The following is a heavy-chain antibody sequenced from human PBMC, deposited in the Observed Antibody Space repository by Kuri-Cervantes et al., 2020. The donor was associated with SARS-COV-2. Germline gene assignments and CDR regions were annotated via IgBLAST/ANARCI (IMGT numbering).Heavy chain of an antibody. CDR1: GFTFDDYG. CDR2: ISGSGGST. Sequence: GGSLRLSCAASGFTFDDYGMSWVRQAPGKGLEWVSAISGSGGSTYYADSVKGRFTISRDNSKNTLYLQMNSLRAEDTAVYYCAKYSEGANFDYWGQGTLVTVSS. D-gene: IGHD2-21*01. V-gene: IGHV3-23*01. J-gene: IGHJ4*02. CDR3: AKYSEGANFDY.